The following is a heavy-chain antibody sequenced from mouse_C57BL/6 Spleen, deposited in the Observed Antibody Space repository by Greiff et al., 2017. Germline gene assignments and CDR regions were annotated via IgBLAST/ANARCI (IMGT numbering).Heavy chain of an antibody. CDR2: INPNNGGT. D-gene: IGHD2-1*01. CDR1: GYTFTDYN. Sequence: EVQLQQSGPELVKPGASVKMSCKASGYTFTDYNMHWVKQSHGKSLEWIGYINPNNGGTSYNQKFKGKATVTVNKSSSTAYMELRRLTSEYSAVYYCARGGYGNFFDYWGQGTTLTVSS. CDR3: ARGGYGNFFDY. J-gene: IGHJ2*01. V-gene: IGHV1-22*01.